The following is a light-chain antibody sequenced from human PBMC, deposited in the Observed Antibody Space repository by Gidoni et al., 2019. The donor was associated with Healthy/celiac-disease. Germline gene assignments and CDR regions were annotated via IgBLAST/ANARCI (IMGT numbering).Light chain of an antibody. J-gene: IGKJ4*01. CDR1: QSISSY. CDR3: QQSYSTLPLT. V-gene: IGKV1-39*01. CDR2: AAS. Sequence: DIQMTQSPSSLSASVGDRVTITCRASQSISSYFNWYQQKPGKAPKLLIYAASSLQSGVPSRFSGSGSGTDFTLTISSLQPEDFATYYCQQSYSTLPLTFGGXTKVEIK.